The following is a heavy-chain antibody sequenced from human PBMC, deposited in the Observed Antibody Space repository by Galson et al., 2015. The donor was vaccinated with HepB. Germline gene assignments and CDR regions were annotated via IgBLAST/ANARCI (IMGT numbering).Heavy chain of an antibody. Sequence: ISGDSVSSNSAVWNWIRQSPSRGLEWLGRTYYRSKWYKDYALFVKSRITINADTSRNQISLQLNSMTPEDTAVYYCAYGVDVWGQGTTVTVAS. CDR2: TYYRSKWYK. CDR1: GDSVSSNSAV. J-gene: IGHJ6*02. V-gene: IGHV6-1*01. CDR3: AYGVDV.